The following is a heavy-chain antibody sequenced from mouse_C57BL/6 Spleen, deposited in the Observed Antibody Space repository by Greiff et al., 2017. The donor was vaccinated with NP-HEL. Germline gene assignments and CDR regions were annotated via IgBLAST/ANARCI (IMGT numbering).Heavy chain of an antibody. V-gene: IGHV1-50*01. Sequence: VQLQQPGAELVKPGASVKLSCKASGYTFTSYWMQWVKQRPGQGLEWIGEIDPSDSYTNYNQKFKGKATLTVDTSSSTAYMQLSSLTSEDSAVYYCARGSLYDYDGRWYFDVWGTGTTVTVSS. J-gene: IGHJ1*03. CDR1: GYTFTSYW. D-gene: IGHD2-4*01. CDR3: ARGSLYDYDGRWYFDV. CDR2: IDPSDSYT.